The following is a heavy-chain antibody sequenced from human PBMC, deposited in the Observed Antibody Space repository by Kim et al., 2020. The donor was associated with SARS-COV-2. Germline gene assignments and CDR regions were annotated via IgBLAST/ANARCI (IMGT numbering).Heavy chain of an antibody. D-gene: IGHD3-16*01. V-gene: IGHV3-7*03. CDR2: IKQDGSEK. J-gene: IGHJ2*01. Sequence: GGSLRLSCAASGFTFSSYWMSWVRQAPGKGLEWVANIKQDGSEKYYVDSVKGRFTISRDNAKNPLYLQMNSLRAEDTAVYYCAREALRPGPHFYWYFDLWGRGTLVTVSS. CDR3: AREALRPGPHFYWYFDL. CDR1: GFTFSSYW.